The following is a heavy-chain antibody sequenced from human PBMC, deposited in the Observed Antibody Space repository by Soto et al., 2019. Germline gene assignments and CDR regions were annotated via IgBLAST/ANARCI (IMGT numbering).Heavy chain of an antibody. J-gene: IGHJ4*02. CDR1: GYRFTNYW. CDR3: ASVGDTTTGYYFDY. Sequence: GESLKISCKGSGYRFTNYWIGWVRQMPGKGLEWMGIIYSGDSATKYSPSFHGQVTMTADKSISTAYLQWSSLRASDTAMYYCASVGDTTTGYYFDYWGQGTLVTVSS. V-gene: IGHV5-51*01. CDR2: IYSGDSAT. D-gene: IGHD5-18*01.